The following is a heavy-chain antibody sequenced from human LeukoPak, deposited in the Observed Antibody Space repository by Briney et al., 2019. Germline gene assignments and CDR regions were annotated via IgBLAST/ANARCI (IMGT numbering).Heavy chain of an antibody. Sequence: ASVKVSCKASGYTFTGYYMHWVRQAPGQGLEWMGWINTNTGNPTYAQGFTGRFVFSLDTSVSTAYLQISSLKAEDTAVYYCARLYSGWYFDYWGQGTLVTVSS. D-gene: IGHD6-19*01. V-gene: IGHV7-4-1*02. CDR2: INTNTGNP. CDR3: ARLYSGWYFDY. CDR1: GYTFTGYY. J-gene: IGHJ4*02.